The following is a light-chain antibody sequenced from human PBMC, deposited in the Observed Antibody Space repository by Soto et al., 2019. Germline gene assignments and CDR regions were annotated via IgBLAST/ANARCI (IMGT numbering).Light chain of an antibody. Sequence: QSVLTQPASVSGSPGQSITISCTGTSSDVGGYNYVSWYQQHPGKAPKVMIYDVSNRPSGVSNRFSGSKSGNTASLNISRLQAEDEADYYCSSYTASSTLYVFGTGTKVTVL. J-gene: IGLJ1*01. CDR1: SSDVGGYNY. CDR3: SSYTASSTLYV. V-gene: IGLV2-14*01. CDR2: DVS.